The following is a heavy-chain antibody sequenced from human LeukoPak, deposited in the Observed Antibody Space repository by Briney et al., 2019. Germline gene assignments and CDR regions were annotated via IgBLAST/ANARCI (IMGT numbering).Heavy chain of an antibody. Sequence: ASVKVSCKASGGTFSSYAISWVRQAPGQGLEWMGRIIPIFGTANYAQKFQGRVTITADESRSTAYMELSSLRSEDTAVYYCARDEAGYDSSGYYFDYWGQGTLVTVSS. J-gene: IGHJ4*02. CDR1: GGTFSSYA. D-gene: IGHD3-22*01. CDR3: ARDEAGYDSSGYYFDY. CDR2: IIPIFGTA. V-gene: IGHV1-69*13.